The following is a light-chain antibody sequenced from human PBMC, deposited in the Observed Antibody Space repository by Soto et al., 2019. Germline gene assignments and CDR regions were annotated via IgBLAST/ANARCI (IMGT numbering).Light chain of an antibody. CDR1: QSLLHSNGNNY. CDR3: MQARQSSFT. J-gene: IGKJ2*01. CDR2: LGS. V-gene: IGKV2-28*01. Sequence: DIVMTQSPLSLPVTPGEPASISCRSSQSLLHSNGNNYLDWYLQKPGQSPQLLLYLGSTRASGVPERFSGSGSGTDFTLKITGVEAEDVGIYCCMQARQSSFTFGQGTKLEVK.